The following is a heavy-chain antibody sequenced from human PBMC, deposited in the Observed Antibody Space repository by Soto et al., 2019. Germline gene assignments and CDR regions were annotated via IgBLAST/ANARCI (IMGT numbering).Heavy chain of an antibody. D-gene: IGHD1-26*01. CDR2: MNPNSGNT. Sequence: GASVKVSCKASGYTFTSYDINWVRQATGQGLEWMGWMNPNSGNTGYAQKFQGRVTMTRNTSISTAYMELSSLRSEDTAVYYCARGSYYITPPNWFDPWGQGTLVTVSS. V-gene: IGHV1-8*01. CDR3: ARGSYYITPPNWFDP. J-gene: IGHJ5*02. CDR1: GYTFTSYD.